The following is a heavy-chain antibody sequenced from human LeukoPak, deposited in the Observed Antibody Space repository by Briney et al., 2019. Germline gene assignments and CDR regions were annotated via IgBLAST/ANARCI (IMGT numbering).Heavy chain of an antibody. V-gene: IGHV4-4*07. CDR3: ARVFWSGLDAFDI. J-gene: IGHJ3*02. CDR2: IYTSGST. Sequence: SETLSLTCTVSGGSISSYYWSWIRQPAGKGLEWIGRIYTSGSTSYNPSLKSRATMSVDTSKNQFSLKLSSVTAADTAVYYCARVFWSGLDAFDIWGQGTMVTVSS. D-gene: IGHD3-3*01. CDR1: GGSISSYY.